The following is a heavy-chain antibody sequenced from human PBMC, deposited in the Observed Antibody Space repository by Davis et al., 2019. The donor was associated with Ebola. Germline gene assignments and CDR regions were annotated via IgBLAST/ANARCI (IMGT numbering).Heavy chain of an antibody. CDR1: GGSISSSSYY. J-gene: IGHJ4*02. D-gene: IGHD2-21*02. Sequence: SETLSLICTVSGGSISSSSYYWGWIRQPPGKGLEWIGSIYYSGSTNYNPSLKSRVTISVDTSKNQFSLKLSSVTAADTAVYYCARESSDYYFDYWGQGTLVTVSS. V-gene: IGHV4-39*07. CDR2: IYYSGST. CDR3: ARESSDYYFDY.